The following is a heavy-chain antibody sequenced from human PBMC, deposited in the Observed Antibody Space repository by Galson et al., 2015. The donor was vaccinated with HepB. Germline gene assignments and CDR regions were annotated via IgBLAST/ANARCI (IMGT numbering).Heavy chain of an antibody. CDR3: AKDPRYCSGGSCSYGKDV. J-gene: IGHJ6*02. Sequence: SLRLSCAASGFTFSNYGMHWVRQAPGKGLEWVAFISYDGSNKYYADSVKGRFTISRDNSKNTLYLQMNSLRAEDTAVYYCAKDPRYCSGGSCSYGKDVWGQGTTVTVSS. V-gene: IGHV3-30*18. CDR1: GFTFSNYG. CDR2: ISYDGSNK. D-gene: IGHD2-15*01.